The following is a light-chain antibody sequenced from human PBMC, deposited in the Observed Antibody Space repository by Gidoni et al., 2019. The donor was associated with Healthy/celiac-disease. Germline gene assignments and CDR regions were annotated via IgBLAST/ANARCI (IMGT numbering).Light chain of an antibody. CDR1: QSILYTSDNKNY. Sequence: DIVITQSPDSLDVSLGERTTINCKSSQSILYTSDNKNYLAWYQQKPGQPPKLLIYWASTRESGVPDRFSGSGSGTDFTLTISSLQAEDVAVYYCQQYYSIPLTFXGXTKVQIK. V-gene: IGKV4-1*01. CDR3: QQYYSIPLT. J-gene: IGKJ4*01. CDR2: WAS.